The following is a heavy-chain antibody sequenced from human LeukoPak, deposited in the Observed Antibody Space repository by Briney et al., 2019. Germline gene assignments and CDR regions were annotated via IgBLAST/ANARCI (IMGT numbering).Heavy chain of an antibody. D-gene: IGHD3-16*01. V-gene: IGHV1-2*02. CDR1: GSSFTGYF. CDR3: ARRFYYAMDV. CDR2: INPNSGDT. J-gene: IGHJ6*02. Sequence: ASVKVSCKASGSSFTGYFMQWVRQPPGQGLEWMGWINPNSGDTNYAQKFQGRVTMTRDTSISTAYMELSRLRSDDAAVYYCARRFYYAMDVWGQGTTVTVSS.